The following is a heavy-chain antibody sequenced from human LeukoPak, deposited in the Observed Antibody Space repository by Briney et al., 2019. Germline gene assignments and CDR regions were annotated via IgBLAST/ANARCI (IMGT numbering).Heavy chain of an antibody. J-gene: IGHJ4*02. Sequence: ASVKVSCKASGYTFTSYGISWVRQAPGQGLEWMGWISAYNGNTNYAQKFQGRVTMNKDTSTSTAYMELRRLRSDDTAVYHCARDSRYDEGYWGQGTLVTVSS. CDR1: GYTFTSYG. CDR2: ISAYNGNT. D-gene: IGHD5-12*01. V-gene: IGHV1-18*01. CDR3: ARDSRYDEGY.